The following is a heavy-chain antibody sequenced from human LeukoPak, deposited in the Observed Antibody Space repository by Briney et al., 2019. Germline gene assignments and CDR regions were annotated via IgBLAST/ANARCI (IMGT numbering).Heavy chain of an antibody. Sequence: GGSLRLSCEASGFTFSGYGMHWVRQAPGKGLEWVTVIWHDGSHKYYEDSVKGRFTISRDNSKNIVYLEMNSLTAQDTAIYYCAKDVEEFGDSYFDSWGQGTLVTVSS. CDR1: GFTFSGYG. V-gene: IGHV3-33*03. CDR2: IWHDGSHK. CDR3: AKDVEEFGDSYFDS. J-gene: IGHJ4*02. D-gene: IGHD4-17*01.